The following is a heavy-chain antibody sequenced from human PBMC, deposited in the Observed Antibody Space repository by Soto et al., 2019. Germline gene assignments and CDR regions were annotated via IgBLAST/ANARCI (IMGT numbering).Heavy chain of an antibody. D-gene: IGHD3-22*01. CDR2: LYYGRSA. CDR1: GDSISSYY. CDR3: ALRSMAVVPEY. Sequence: QVQLQESGPGLVKPSETLSLTCAVSGDSISSYYCMWIRQPPGKGLESIGYLYYGRSANYNPSLKIRVTWSADTSTNQCSRTLTSMTAADTAVYYCALRSMAVVPEYWGQGTLVTVSS. J-gene: IGHJ4*02. V-gene: IGHV4-59*01.